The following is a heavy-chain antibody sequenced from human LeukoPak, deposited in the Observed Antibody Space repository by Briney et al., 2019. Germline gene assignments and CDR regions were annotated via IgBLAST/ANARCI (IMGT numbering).Heavy chain of an antibody. CDR1: GYTFTGYY. CDR2: IIPIFGTA. D-gene: IGHD3-9*01. Sequence: GASVKVSCKASGYTFTGYYMHWVRQAPGQGLEWMGGIIPIFGTANYAQKFQGRVTITTDESTSTAYMELSSLRSEDTAVYYCARVNRGPYFDWLGPDYYYYMDVWGKGTTVTVSS. V-gene: IGHV1-69*05. CDR3: ARVNRGPYFDWLGPDYYYYMDV. J-gene: IGHJ6*03.